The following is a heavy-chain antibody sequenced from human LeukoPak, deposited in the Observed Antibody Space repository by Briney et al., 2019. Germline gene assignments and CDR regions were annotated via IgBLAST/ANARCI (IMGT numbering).Heavy chain of an antibody. D-gene: IGHD2-2*01. CDR1: GYSFTSCW. J-gene: IGHJ4*02. Sequence: GESLKISCKGSGYSFTSCWIGWVRQMPGKGLEWMGTIYPGDSDTRYSPSFQGQVTISADKSISTAYLQWSSLKASDTAMYYCARQWAPEFFVVVPAARGHFDYWGQGTLVTVSS. V-gene: IGHV5-51*01. CDR3: ARQWAPEFFVVVPAARGHFDY. CDR2: IYPGDSDT.